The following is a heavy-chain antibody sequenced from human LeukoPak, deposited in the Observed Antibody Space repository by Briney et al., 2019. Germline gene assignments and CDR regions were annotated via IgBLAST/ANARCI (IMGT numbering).Heavy chain of an antibody. V-gene: IGHV3-30-3*01. CDR3: ARDSLEVTTSGWFDY. J-gene: IGHJ4*02. CDR1: GFTFSSYA. D-gene: IGHD4-17*01. CDR2: ISYDGSNK. Sequence: PGGSLRLSCAASGFTFSSYAMHWVRQAPGKGLEWVAVISYDGSNKYYADSAKGRFTISRDNSKNTLYLQMNSLRAEDTAVYYCARDSLEVTTSGWFDYWGQGTLVTVSS.